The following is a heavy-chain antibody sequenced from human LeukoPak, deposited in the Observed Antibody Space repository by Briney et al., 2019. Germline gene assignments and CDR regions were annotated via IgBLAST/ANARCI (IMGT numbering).Heavy chain of an antibody. Sequence: GGSLRLSCAASGFTFSSYEMNWVRQAPGKGLEWVSYISSSGSTIYYADSVKGRFTISRDNAKNSLYLQMNSLRAEDTALYYCARATYFYYMDVWGKGTTVTVSS. CDR1: GFTFSSYE. CDR2: ISSSGSTI. V-gene: IGHV3-48*03. CDR3: ARATYFYYMDV. J-gene: IGHJ6*03.